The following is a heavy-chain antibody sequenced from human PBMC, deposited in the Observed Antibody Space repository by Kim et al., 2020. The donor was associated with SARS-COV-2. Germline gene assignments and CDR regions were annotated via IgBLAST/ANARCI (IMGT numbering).Heavy chain of an antibody. V-gene: IGHV4-39*01. CDR2: MYYSGNT. Sequence: SETLSLTCIVSGGSMRDTNYYWGWIRQPPGKALQWIGSMYYSGNTFYNPSLKSRVTISIDRSKSQFSLRLSSVTAADTAIYYCARPGAKQNWVDPWGQGT. J-gene: IGHJ5*02. CDR1: GGSMRDTNYY. CDR3: ARPGAKQNWVDP. D-gene: IGHD1-26*01.